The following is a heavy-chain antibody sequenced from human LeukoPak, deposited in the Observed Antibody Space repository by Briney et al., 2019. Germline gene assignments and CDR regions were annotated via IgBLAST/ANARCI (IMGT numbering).Heavy chain of an antibody. CDR2: IYYSGST. Sequence: PSETLSLTCTVSGGSISSSSYYWGWIRQPPGKGLEWIGSIYYSGSTYYNPSLKSRVTISVDTSKNQFSLKLSSLTAADTAVYYCAHTPCSGGSCYVYWGQGTLVTVSS. CDR1: GGSISSSSYY. D-gene: IGHD2-15*01. V-gene: IGHV4-39*01. CDR3: AHTPCSGGSCYVY. J-gene: IGHJ4*02.